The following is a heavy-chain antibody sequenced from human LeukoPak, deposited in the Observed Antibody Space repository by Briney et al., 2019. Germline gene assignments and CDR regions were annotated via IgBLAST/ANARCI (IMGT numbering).Heavy chain of an antibody. CDR1: GFTFSGYA. CDR2: ISYDGSNK. D-gene: IGHD1-26*01. J-gene: IGHJ4*02. Sequence: GGSLRLSCAASGFTFSGYAIHWVRQAPGKGLEWVALISYDGSNKYYADSVKGRFTISRDNSKNTLYLQMNSLRTEDTAVYYCAKSYSGSYYVIDYWGQGTLVTVSS. V-gene: IGHV3-30-3*02. CDR3: AKSYSGSYYVIDY.